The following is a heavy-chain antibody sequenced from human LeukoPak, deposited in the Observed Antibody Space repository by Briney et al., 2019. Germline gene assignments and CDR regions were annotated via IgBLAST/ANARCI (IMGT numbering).Heavy chain of an antibody. CDR2: INFGGSI. CDR1: GGSFRGYY. CDR3: ARAPYYDILS. J-gene: IGHJ5*02. D-gene: IGHD3-9*01. V-gene: IGHV4-34*01. Sequence: SETLSLTCAVYGGSFRGYYWSWIRQPPGKGLEWIGEINFGGSINYTPSLKSRVTISVDTSKNQFSLKLSSVTAADTAVYYCARAPYYDILSWGQGTLVTVSS.